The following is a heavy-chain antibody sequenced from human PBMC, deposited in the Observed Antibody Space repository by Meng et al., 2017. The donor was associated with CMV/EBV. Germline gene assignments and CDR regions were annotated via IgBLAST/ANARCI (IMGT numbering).Heavy chain of an antibody. CDR3: ARYTYYDFWSGYFDYYYYYGMDV. J-gene: IGHJ6*02. CDR1: GFTFSSYG. CDR2: IRYDGSNK. Sequence: GGSLRLSCAASGFTFSSYGMHWVRQAPGKGLEWVAFIRYDGSNKYYADSVKGRFTISRDNAKNTLYLQMNSLRAEDTAVYYCARYTYYDFWSGYFDYYYYYGMDVWGQGTTVTVSS. D-gene: IGHD3-3*01. V-gene: IGHV3-30*02.